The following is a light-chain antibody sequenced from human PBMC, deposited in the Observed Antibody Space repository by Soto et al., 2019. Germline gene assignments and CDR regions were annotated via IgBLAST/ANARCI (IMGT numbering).Light chain of an antibody. J-gene: IGKJ1*01. CDR2: GAS. Sequence: EIVLTQSPGTLSLSPGERATLSCRASQSVSGSYLAWYQQKPGQAPRLIIYGASSRATGIPDRFSGSGSGTDFTLTISRLEPEDFAVYYCQQYGSSPSTFGQGTKVEIK. CDR1: QSVSGSY. V-gene: IGKV3-20*01. CDR3: QQYGSSPST.